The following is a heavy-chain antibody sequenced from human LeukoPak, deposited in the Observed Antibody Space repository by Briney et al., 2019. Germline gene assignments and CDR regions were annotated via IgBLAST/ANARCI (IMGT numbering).Heavy chain of an antibody. J-gene: IGHJ4*02. V-gene: IGHV1-18*01. D-gene: IGHD1-26*01. CDR1: GYTFTNYG. CDR3: ASSNLKRGSYMPYYFDY. CDR2: ISGYNGNT. Sequence: ASVKVSCKASGYTFTNYGISWVRQAPGQGLEWMGWISGYNGNTNYAQNFQGRVTMTTDTSTSTAYMELRSLRSDDTAVYYCASSNLKRGSYMPYYFDYWGQGTLVTVSS.